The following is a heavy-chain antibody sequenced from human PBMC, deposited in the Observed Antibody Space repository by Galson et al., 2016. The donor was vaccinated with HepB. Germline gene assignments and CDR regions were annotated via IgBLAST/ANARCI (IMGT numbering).Heavy chain of an antibody. J-gene: IGHJ4*02. CDR3: AVDTYYFDSSGYGPFAY. V-gene: IGHV3-21*01. D-gene: IGHD3-22*01. CDR1: GITFSRYT. Sequence: SLRLSCAASGITFSRYTINWVRQAPGKGLEWVSSISGSGTYIKYADSVRGRFTIPRENAKHSLHLQMHSLRAEATAVYYCAVDTYYFDSSGYGPFAYWGQGTLVTVSS. CDR2: ISGSGTYI.